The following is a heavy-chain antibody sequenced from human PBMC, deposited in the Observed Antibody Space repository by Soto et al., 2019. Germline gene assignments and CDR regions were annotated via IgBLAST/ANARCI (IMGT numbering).Heavy chain of an antibody. CDR2: IDHSGST. V-gene: IGHV4-34*02. CDR3: ARADSSPGFFDF. Sequence: QVRLQEWGAGLLKPSETLSLTCGVSGEFLTNYYWSWIRQSPGKGLEWIGQIDHSGSTNYNASLESRVTISVDTSKDQFSLRLNSVTAADTAVCFCARADSSPGFFDFWGQGTLVSVSS. J-gene: IGHJ4*02. CDR1: GEFLTNYY. D-gene: IGHD6-13*01.